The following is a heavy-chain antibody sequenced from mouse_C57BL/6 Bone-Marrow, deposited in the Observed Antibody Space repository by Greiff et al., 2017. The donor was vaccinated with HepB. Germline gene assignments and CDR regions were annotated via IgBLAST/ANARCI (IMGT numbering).Heavy chain of an antibody. Sequence: EVKLMESGGGLVKPGGSLKLSCAASGFTFSSYAMSWVRQTPEKRLEWVATISDGGSYTDYPDNVKGRFTISRDNAKNNLYLQMSHLKSEDTAMYYCARDRYYGSRGNFDYWGQGTTLTVSS. D-gene: IGHD1-1*01. CDR2: ISDGGSYT. CDR3: ARDRYYGSRGNFDY. V-gene: IGHV5-4*01. CDR1: GFTFSSYA. J-gene: IGHJ2*01.